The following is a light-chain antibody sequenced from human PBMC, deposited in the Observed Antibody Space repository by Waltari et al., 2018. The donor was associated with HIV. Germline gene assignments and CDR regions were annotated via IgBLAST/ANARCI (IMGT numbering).Light chain of an antibody. Sequence: QSALTQPASVSGSPGQSITISCTGTSRDVGSYNLVSWYQQHPGQAPKLMIYEVSKRPSGVSNRFSGSKSGNTASLTISGLQAEDEADYYCCSYAGSSTFDVVFGGGTKLTVL. J-gene: IGLJ2*01. CDR3: CSYAGSSTFDVV. V-gene: IGLV2-23*02. CDR1: SRDVGSYNL. CDR2: EVS.